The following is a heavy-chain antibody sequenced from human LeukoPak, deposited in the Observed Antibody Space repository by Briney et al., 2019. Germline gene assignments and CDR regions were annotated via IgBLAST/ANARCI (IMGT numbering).Heavy chain of an antibody. V-gene: IGHV1-8*01. Sequence: ASVKVSCKASGYTFTSYDINWVRQPTGQGLEWMGWMNPNSGNTGYAQKFQGRVTMTRNTSISTAYMELSSLRSEDTAVYYCAVAHSSGWYYFDYWGQGTLVTVSS. CDR2: MNPNSGNT. CDR1: GYTFTSYD. CDR3: AVAHSSGWYYFDY. J-gene: IGHJ4*02. D-gene: IGHD6-19*01.